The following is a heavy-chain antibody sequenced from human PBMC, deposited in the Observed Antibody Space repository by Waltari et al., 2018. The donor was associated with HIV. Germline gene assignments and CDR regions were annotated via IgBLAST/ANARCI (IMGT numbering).Heavy chain of an antibody. D-gene: IGHD5-12*01. CDR3: TTGGYPTEAFDV. Sequence: EVQVVESGGGLVKPGGSLRVSCASFKLTFGDVWRTWVRQPPGKGLEWVGRIKSKRDGGATDYAASVKGRFVISRDDSQNTLYLQMSGLRTEDTAMYYCTTGGYPTEAFDVWGQGTMVTVSP. V-gene: IGHV3-15*01. J-gene: IGHJ3*01. CDR2: IKSKRDGGAT. CDR1: KLTFGDVW.